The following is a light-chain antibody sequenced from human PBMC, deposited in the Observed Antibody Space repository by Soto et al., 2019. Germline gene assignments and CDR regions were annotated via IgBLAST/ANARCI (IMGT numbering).Light chain of an antibody. CDR2: LNSDGSH. CDR3: QTWGTGIQGV. J-gene: IGLJ2*01. V-gene: IGLV4-69*01. CDR1: SGHSSYA. Sequence: QPVLTQSPSASASLGASVKLTCTLSSGHSSYAIAWHQQQPEKGPRYLMKLNSDGSHSKGDGIPDRFSGSSSGAERYLTISSLQSEDEADYYCQTWGTGIQGVFRGGTKLTVL.